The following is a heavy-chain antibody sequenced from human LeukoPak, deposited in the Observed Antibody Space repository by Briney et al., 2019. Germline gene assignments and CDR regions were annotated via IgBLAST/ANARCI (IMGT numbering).Heavy chain of an antibody. CDR1: GFTFSSYA. CDR3: AKGFDYGDYAATNFDY. V-gene: IGHV3-23*01. J-gene: IGHJ4*02. D-gene: IGHD4-17*01. Sequence: GGSLRLSCAASGFTFSSYAMSWVRQAPGKGLEWVSAISGSGGSTYYADSVKGRFTISRDNSKNTLYLQMNSLRAEDTAVYYCAKGFDYGDYAATNFDYWGQGTPVTVS. CDR2: ISGSGGST.